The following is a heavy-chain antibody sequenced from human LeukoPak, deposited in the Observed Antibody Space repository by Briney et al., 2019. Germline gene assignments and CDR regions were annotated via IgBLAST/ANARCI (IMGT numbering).Heavy chain of an antibody. V-gene: IGHV4-59*08. CDR1: GGSISSYY. CDR3: ARHIPADGDGYIDY. CDR2: IYYSGST. J-gene: IGHJ4*02. Sequence: SETLSLTCTVSGGSISSYYWSWIWQPPGKGLEWIGYIYYSGSTNYNPSLKRRVTISVDTSKNQFSLKLSSVTAADTAVYYCARHIPADGDGYIDYWGQGTLVTVSS. D-gene: IGHD7-27*01.